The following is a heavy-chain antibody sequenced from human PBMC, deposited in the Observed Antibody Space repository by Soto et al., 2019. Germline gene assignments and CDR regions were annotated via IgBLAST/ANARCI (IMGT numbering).Heavy chain of an antibody. Sequence: ASVKVSCKASGYTFTSYAMHWVRQAPGQRLEWMGWINAGNGNTKYSQKFQGRVTITRDTSASTAYMELSSLRSEDTAVYYCAKSATVTAAIAYWGQGTLVPVSS. J-gene: IGHJ4*02. CDR2: INAGNGNT. CDR1: GYTFTSYA. CDR3: AKSATVTAAIAY. V-gene: IGHV1-3*01. D-gene: IGHD2-2*02.